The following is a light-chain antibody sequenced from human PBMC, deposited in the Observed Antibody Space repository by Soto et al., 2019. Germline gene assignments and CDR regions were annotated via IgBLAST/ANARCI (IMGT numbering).Light chain of an antibody. CDR2: GNT. V-gene: IGLV1-40*01. CDR1: SSNTGAGYP. CDR3: QSYDSSLSGWV. J-gene: IGLJ3*02. Sequence: QSVLTQPPSVSGAPGQRVTVSCIGGSSNTGAGYPVHWYQQLPGTAPRLLIYGNTNRPSGVPDRFSGSKSGTSASLAITGLQAEDEADYYCQSYDSSLSGWVFGGGTKLTVL.